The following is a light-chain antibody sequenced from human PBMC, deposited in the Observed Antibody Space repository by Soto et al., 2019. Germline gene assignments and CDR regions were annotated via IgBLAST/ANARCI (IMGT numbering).Light chain of an antibody. CDR1: SSDVGAYN. CDR2: TDN. CDR3: AAWDDNLRGYWV. Sequence: QSALTQPASVSGSPEQSITISCTGTSSDVGAYNLVSWYQHLPGTAPKLLIYTDNQRPSGVPDRFSGSKSGTSASLAISGLRSEDEADYFCAAWDDNLRGYWVFGGGTKLTVL. V-gene: IGLV1-47*02. J-gene: IGLJ2*01.